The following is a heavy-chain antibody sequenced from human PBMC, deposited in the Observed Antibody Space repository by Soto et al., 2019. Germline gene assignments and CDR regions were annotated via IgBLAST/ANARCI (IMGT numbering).Heavy chain of an antibody. D-gene: IGHD3-3*01. CDR1: GGSFSGYY. J-gene: IGHJ6*03. Sequence: SETLSLTCAVYGGSFSGYYWSWIRQPPGKGLEWIGEINHSGSTNYNPSLKNRVTISVDTSKNQFSLKLSSVNAADTAVYYCARGVKRRDYTGNREGISYYYYMDVWDEGTTVTVSS. CDR2: INHSGST. CDR3: ARGVKRRDYTGNREGISYYYYMDV. V-gene: IGHV4-34*01.